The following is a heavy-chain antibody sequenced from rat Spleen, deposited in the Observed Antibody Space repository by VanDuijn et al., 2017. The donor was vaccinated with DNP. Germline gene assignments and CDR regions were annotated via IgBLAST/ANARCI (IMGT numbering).Heavy chain of an antibody. J-gene: IGHJ4*01. V-gene: IGHV2-32*01. CDR2: MWSDGDT. Sequence: QVQLKESGPGLVQPSQTLSLTCTVSGFSLTSYHMNWVRQVPGKGLEWMGVMWSDGDTSYNSALKSRLSISRDTSKSQVFLKMNSVQTEDTAMYFCARSLATVAPTGAMDAWGQGTSVTVSS. CDR1: GFSLTSYH. CDR3: ARSLATVAPTGAMDA. D-gene: IGHD1-3*01.